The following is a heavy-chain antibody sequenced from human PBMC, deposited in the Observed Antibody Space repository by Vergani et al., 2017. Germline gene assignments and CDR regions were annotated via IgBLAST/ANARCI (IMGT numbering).Heavy chain of an antibody. D-gene: IGHD3-9*01. CDR1: ECTFSNYA. CDR2: ISGSGVSA. J-gene: IGHJ4*02. V-gene: IGHV3-23*01. CDR3: AKQYFVSRNYLFDY. Sequence: EVQLLESGGGLVQPGGSLRLTCAASECTFSNYAMNWVRQAPGKGLEWVSGISGSGVSAYYTDSVKGRFTISRDNSKNMLFLQMNNLRTEDTAIYYCAKQYFVSRNYLFDYWGQGTLVTFAS.